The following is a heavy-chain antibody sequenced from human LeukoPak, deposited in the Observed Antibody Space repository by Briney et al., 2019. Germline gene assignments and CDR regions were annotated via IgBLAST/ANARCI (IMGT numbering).Heavy chain of an antibody. CDR2: IKQDGSEK. Sequence: GSLRLSCAASGFTFSSYWMSWVRQAPGRGLEWVANIKQDGSEKYYVDSVKGRFTISRDNAKNSLYLQMNSLRAEDTAVYYCARDSGDRTVDYWGQGTLVTVSS. CDR3: ARDSGDRTVDY. CDR1: GFTFSSYW. J-gene: IGHJ4*02. D-gene: IGHD7-27*01. V-gene: IGHV3-7*01.